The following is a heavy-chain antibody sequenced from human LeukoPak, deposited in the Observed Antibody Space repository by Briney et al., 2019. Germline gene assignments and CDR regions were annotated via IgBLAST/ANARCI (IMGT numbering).Heavy chain of an antibody. V-gene: IGHV1-69*04. D-gene: IGHD3-9*01. Sequence: GASVKVSCKASGGTFSSYAISWVRQAPGQGLEWMGRIIPILGIANYAQKFQGRVTITADKSTSTAYMELSSLRSEDTAVYYCARRGLRYFDWLRPHDAFDIWGQGTMVTVSS. CDR1: GGTFSSYA. J-gene: IGHJ3*02. CDR2: IIPILGIA. CDR3: ARRGLRYFDWLRPHDAFDI.